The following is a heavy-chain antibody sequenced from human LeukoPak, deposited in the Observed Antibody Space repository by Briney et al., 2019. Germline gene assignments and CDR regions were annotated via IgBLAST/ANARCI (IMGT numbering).Heavy chain of an antibody. J-gene: IGHJ6*03. CDR1: GGTFSSYA. Sequence: SVKVSCKASGGTFSSYAIGWVRQAPGQGLEWMGGIIPIFGTANYAQKFQGRVTITADKSTSTAYMELSSLRFEDTAVYYCALTTSSFYYYYMDVWGKGTTVTVSS. CDR3: ALTTSSFYYYYMDV. D-gene: IGHD4-17*01. CDR2: IIPIFGTA. V-gene: IGHV1-69*06.